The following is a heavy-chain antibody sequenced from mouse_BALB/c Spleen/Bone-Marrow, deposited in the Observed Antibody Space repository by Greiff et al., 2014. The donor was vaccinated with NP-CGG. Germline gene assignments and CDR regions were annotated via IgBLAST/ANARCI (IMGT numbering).Heavy chain of an antibody. CDR1: GYAFSTYW. J-gene: IGHJ2*01. CDR2: IYPGDGDT. D-gene: IGHD3-1*01. CDR3: ARVGFSFDY. V-gene: IGHV1-80*01. Sequence: VQLQESGAELVRPGSSVKISCKAPGYAFSTYWMNWVKQRPGQGLEWIGQIYPGDGDTNYNGKFKGKATLTADRSSGTASMQLSSLTSEDSAVYFCARVGFSFDYWGQGTTLTVSS.